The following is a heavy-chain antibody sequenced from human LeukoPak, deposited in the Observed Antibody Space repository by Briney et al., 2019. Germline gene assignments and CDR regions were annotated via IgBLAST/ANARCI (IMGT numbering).Heavy chain of an antibody. D-gene: IGHD6-13*01. CDR2: IRQDGNEK. CDR3: ARLRAAQTYDY. Sequence: GGSLRLSCAGAEFTLSNYWMSRVRQAPGKGLEWVANIRQDGNEKYCVDSVKGRFTISRDNAKNSLYLQMNSLRVEDTAVYYCARLRAAQTYDYWGQGTLVTVSS. J-gene: IGHJ4*02. CDR1: EFTLSNYW. V-gene: IGHV3-7*04.